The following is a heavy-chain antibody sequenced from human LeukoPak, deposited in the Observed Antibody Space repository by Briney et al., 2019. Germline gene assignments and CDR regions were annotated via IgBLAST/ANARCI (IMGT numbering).Heavy chain of an antibody. V-gene: IGHV4-59*08. CDR3: ASLSTGSY. CDR2: ISYSGSA. Sequence: SETLSLTCTVSGGSINSYYWSWIRQPPEKGLEWIGYISYSGSATYNPSLKSRVTISVDTSKNQFSLKLSSVTAADTAVYYCASLSTGSYWGQGTLVTVSS. J-gene: IGHJ4*02. CDR1: GGSINSYY. D-gene: IGHD3-10*01.